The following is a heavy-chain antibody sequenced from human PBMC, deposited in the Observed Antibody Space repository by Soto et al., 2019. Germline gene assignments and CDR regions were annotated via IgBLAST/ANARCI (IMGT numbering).Heavy chain of an antibody. CDR2: ISAYNGNT. J-gene: IGHJ6*02. CDR3: ARVRVTGYCSSTSCMYYYYYGMDV. V-gene: IGHV1-18*01. Sequence: ASVKVSCKASGYTFTSYGISWVRQAPGQGLEWMGWISAYNGNTNYAQKLQGRVTMTTDTSTSTAYMELRSLRSDDTAAYYCARVRVTGYCSSTSCMYYYYYGMDVWGQGTTVTVSS. CDR1: GYTFTSYG. D-gene: IGHD2-2*01.